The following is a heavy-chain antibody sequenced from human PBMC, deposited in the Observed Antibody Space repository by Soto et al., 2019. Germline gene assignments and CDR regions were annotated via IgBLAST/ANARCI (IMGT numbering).Heavy chain of an antibody. CDR1: GGSFSGYY. CDR2: INHSGST. J-gene: IGHJ6*03. D-gene: IGHD3-3*01. V-gene: IGHV4-34*01. Sequence: SETLSLTCAVYGGSFSGYYLSWIRQPPGKGLEWIGEINHSGSTNYIPSLKSRVTISVDTSKNQFSLKLSFVTAADTAVYYCARGPLLYYYFWSGNPKGYYYYYMDVWGKGTTVTVSS. CDR3: ARGPLLYYYFWSGNPKGYYYYYMDV.